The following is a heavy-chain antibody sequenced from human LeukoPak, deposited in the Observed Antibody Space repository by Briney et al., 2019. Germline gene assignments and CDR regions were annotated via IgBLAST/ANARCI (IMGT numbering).Heavy chain of an antibody. V-gene: IGHV3-23*01. CDR2: ISVSGGST. CDR1: GFTFTSYA. D-gene: IGHD1-14*01. Sequence: ARRSLRLSCAASGFTFTSYAISWVRQAPGKGLEWVSAISVSGGSTYYADSVKGRFTISRDNSKNTLYLQMNSLRAEDTAVYYCAKDQDGATGCADYWGQGTLVTVSS. J-gene: IGHJ4*02. CDR3: AKDQDGATGCADY.